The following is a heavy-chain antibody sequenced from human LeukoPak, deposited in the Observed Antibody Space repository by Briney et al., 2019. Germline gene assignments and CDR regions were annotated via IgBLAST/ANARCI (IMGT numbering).Heavy chain of an antibody. V-gene: IGHV1-2*02. CDR1: GYTFTGYY. D-gene: IGHD2-8*01. CDR3: ARAHPTLMVYGSN. Sequence: ASVKVSCKASGYTFTGYYMHWVRQAPGQGLEWMGWINPNSGGTNYAQKFQGRVTMTRDTSISTAYMELSRLRSDDTAVYYCARAHPTLMVYGSNWGQGTLVTVSS. CDR2: INPNSGGT. J-gene: IGHJ4*02.